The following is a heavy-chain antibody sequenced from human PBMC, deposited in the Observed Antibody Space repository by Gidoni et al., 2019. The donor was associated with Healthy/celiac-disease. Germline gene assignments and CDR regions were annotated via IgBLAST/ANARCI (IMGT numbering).Heavy chain of an antibody. J-gene: IGHJ4*02. V-gene: IGHV3-15*01. CDR1: GFTFSNAW. CDR2: IKSKTDGGTT. D-gene: IGHD2-15*01. Sequence: EVQLVESGGGLVKPGGSLRLSCAASGFTFSNAWMSWVRQAPGKGLEWVGRIKSKTDGGTTDYAAPVKDRFTISRDDSKNTLYLQMNSLKTEDTAVYYCTTPPGLYCSGGSCYSGRDYWGQGTLVTVSS. CDR3: TTPPGLYCSGGSCYSGRDY.